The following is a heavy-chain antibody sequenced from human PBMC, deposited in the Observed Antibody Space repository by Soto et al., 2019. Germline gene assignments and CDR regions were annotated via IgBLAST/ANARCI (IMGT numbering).Heavy chain of an antibody. Sequence: TGGSLRLSCAASGFTFSSYAMSWVRQAPGKGLEWVSAISGSGGSTYYADSVKGRFTISRDNSKNTLYLQMNSLRAEDTAVYYCARVRGYCSSTSCYNNWFDPWGQGTLVTVSS. D-gene: IGHD2-2*01. V-gene: IGHV3-23*01. J-gene: IGHJ5*02. CDR3: ARVRGYCSSTSCYNNWFDP. CDR2: ISGSGGST. CDR1: GFTFSSYA.